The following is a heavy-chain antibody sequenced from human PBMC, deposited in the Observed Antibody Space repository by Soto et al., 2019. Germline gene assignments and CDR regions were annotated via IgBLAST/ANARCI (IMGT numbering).Heavy chain of an antibody. CDR2: LYYTGST. Sequence: SETLSLTCSVSGDSISSVAHYWAWVRQPPGKGLEWIGSLYYTGSTYYNPSLKGRFTISRDNAKNSLYLQMDSLRVEDTAVYYCANRNLNWGQGTMVTV. V-gene: IGHV4-39*01. J-gene: IGHJ4*02. CDR1: GDSISSVAHY. CDR3: ANRNLN. D-gene: IGHD1-1*01.